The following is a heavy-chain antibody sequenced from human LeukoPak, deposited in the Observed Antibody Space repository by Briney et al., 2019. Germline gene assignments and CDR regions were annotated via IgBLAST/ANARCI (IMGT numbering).Heavy chain of an antibody. Sequence: SETLSLTCTVSGGSVSSGSYYWSWIRQPPGKGLKWIGYIYYSGSTNYNPSLKSRVTISVDTSKNQFSLKLSSVTAADTAVYYCALFPYNWNDSPNDYWGQGTLVTVSS. V-gene: IGHV4-61*01. CDR2: IYYSGST. D-gene: IGHD1-20*01. J-gene: IGHJ4*02. CDR1: GGSVSSGSYY. CDR3: ALFPYNWNDSPNDY.